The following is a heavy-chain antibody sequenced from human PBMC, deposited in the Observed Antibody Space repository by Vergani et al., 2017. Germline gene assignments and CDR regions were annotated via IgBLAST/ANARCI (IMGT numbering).Heavy chain of an antibody. J-gene: IGHJ3*02. CDR3: ARGYYYDSSGYFDAFDI. CDR1: GYTFTSYG. CDR2: ISAYNGNT. V-gene: IGHV1-18*01. Sequence: QVKLVQSGAEVKKPGASGKVSCKALGYTFTSYGISWVRQAPGQGLEGMGWISAYNGNTNYAQKLQGRVTMTTDTSTSTAYMELRSLRSDDTAGYYCARGYYYDSSGYFDAFDIWGQGTMVTVSS. D-gene: IGHD3-22*01.